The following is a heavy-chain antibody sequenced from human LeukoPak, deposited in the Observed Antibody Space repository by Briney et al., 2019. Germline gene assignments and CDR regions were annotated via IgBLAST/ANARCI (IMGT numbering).Heavy chain of an antibody. CDR1: GFTFSSYA. V-gene: IGHV3-23*01. J-gene: IGHJ6*03. D-gene: IGHD3-22*01. Sequence: GGSLRLSCAASGFTFSSYAMSWGRQAPGEGLEWGSAICGSGGGTYYADSVKGRFTISRDNSKNTLYLQMNSLRAEDTAVYYCASSYDSSGYYYENYYYYYMDVWGKGTTVTISS. CDR2: ICGSGGGT. CDR3: ASSYDSSGYYYENYYYYYMDV.